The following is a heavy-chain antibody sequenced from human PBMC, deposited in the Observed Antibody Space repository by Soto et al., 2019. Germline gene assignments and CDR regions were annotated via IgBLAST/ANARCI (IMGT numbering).Heavy chain of an antibody. CDR2: INTYNGNT. D-gene: IGHD3-16*01. Sequence: QVQLVQSGAEVKNPGASVKVSCKASGYTFTRYGIGWARQAPGQGLEWMGWINTYNGNTNYAQNVQGRVTLTTDTATSTAYMEQRTLRPNDTAIYYCAMVDVYVTPSPQHVWGQVTTVIVSS. CDR1: GYTFTRYG. J-gene: IGHJ6*02. CDR3: AMVDVYVTPSPQHV. V-gene: IGHV1-18*01.